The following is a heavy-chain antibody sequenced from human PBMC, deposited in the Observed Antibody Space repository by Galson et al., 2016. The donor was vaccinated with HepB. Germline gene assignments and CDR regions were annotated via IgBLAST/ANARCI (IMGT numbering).Heavy chain of an antibody. Sequence: LSLTCTVSGGSISNFHWSWIRQPPGKGLEWIGYLYYSETTNYNPSLKSRVTISIDTANNQVSLKLRSVTAADTAVYFCARGITMIVVEPAHWYFDLWGRGTLVTVSS. J-gene: IGHJ2*01. CDR2: LYYSETT. D-gene: IGHD3-22*01. V-gene: IGHV4-59*01. CDR3: ARGITMIVVEPAHWYFDL. CDR1: GGSISNFH.